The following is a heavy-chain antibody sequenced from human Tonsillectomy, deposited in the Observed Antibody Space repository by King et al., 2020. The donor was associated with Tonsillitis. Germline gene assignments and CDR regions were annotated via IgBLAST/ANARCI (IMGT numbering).Heavy chain of an antibody. Sequence: VQLVESGGGVVKPGGSLRLSCAASGFTFSSYSMNWVRQAPGKGLEWVSSISSSSSYIYYADSVKGRFTISRDNAKNSLYLQMNSLRAEDTAVYYCARDGQVVVAATYNWFDPWGQGTLVTVSS. CDR3: ARDGQVVVAATYNWFDP. J-gene: IGHJ5*02. V-gene: IGHV3-21*01. CDR2: ISSSSSYI. D-gene: IGHD2-15*01. CDR1: GFTFSSYS.